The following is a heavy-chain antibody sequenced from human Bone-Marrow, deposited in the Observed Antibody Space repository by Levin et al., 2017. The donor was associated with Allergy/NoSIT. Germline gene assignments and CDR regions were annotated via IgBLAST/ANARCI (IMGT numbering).Heavy chain of an antibody. Sequence: GGSLRLSCAASGFTFSDYYMSWIRQAPGKGLEWVSYISSSGSTIYYADSVKGRFTISRDNAKNSLYLQMNSLRAEDTAVYYCARAIFGVVTVLGSGWFDPWGQGTLVTVSS. CDR1: GFTFSDYY. CDR2: ISSSGSTI. J-gene: IGHJ5*02. CDR3: ARAIFGVVTVLGSGWFDP. D-gene: IGHD3-3*01. V-gene: IGHV3-11*01.